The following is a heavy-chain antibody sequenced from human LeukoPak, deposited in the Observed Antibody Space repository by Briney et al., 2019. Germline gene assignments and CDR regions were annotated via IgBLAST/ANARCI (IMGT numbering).Heavy chain of an antibody. CDR3: ATSGYDLAYYF. D-gene: IGHD5-12*01. V-gene: IGHV4-4*07. CDR2: IYASGST. J-gene: IGHJ4*02. CDR1: GVSISSYY. Sequence: SVTLSFTATGSGVSISSYYWSWIRQAAGKGLVWIGRIYASGSTNYKPSLRSRVTMSLDTSKNQFSLKLRSVTAADTAVYYCATSGYDLAYYFWGQGTLVTVSS.